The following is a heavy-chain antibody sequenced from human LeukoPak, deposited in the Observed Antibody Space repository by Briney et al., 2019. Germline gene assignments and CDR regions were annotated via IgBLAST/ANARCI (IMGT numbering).Heavy chain of an antibody. Sequence: GGSLRLSCAASGFIFSSYWMSWVRQAPGKGLEWVANIKQDGSEKYYVDSVKGRFTISRDNAKNSLYLQMNSLRAADTAVYYCARWDSSGWYETLDPRGQGTLVTVSS. J-gene: IGHJ5*02. CDR1: GFIFSSYW. D-gene: IGHD6-19*01. V-gene: IGHV3-7*01. CDR2: IKQDGSEK. CDR3: ARWDSSGWYETLDP.